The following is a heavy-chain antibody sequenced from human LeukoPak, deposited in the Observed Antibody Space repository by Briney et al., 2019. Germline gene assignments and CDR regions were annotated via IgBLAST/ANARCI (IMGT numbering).Heavy chain of an antibody. V-gene: IGHV4-39*07. CDR2: IYYSGST. J-gene: IGHJ4*02. Sequence: SETLSLTCTVSGGSISSSSYYWGWIRQPPGKGLEWIGSIYYSGSTYYNPSLKSRVTISVDTSKNQFSLKLSSVTAANTAVYYCARAPRGDGYDFDYWGQGTLVTVSS. CDR3: ARAPRGDGYDFDY. CDR1: GGSISSSSYY. D-gene: IGHD5-12*01.